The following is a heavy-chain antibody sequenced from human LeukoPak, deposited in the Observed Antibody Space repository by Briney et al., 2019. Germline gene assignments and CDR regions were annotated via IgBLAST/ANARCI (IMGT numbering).Heavy chain of an antibody. J-gene: IGHJ4*02. Sequence: ASVKVSCKASGYTFTSYGISWVRQAPGQGLEWMGWISAYNGNTNYAQKLQGRVTMTTDTSTSTAYMELRSLRSDDTAVYYSARWVYGDPRVAFDYWGQGTLVTVSS. CDR3: ARWVYGDPRVAFDY. D-gene: IGHD4-17*01. CDR2: ISAYNGNT. CDR1: GYTFTSYG. V-gene: IGHV1-18*01.